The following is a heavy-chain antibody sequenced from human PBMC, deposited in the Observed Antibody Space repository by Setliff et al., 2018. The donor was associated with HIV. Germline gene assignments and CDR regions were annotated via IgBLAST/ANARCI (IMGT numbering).Heavy chain of an antibody. J-gene: IGHJ3*01. V-gene: IGHV1-2*02. CDR1: GYTFTGYY. CDR2: VNPNSGGT. CDR3: VRPRVFDSFDV. Sequence: ASVKVSCKAFGYTFTGYYIHWVRQAPGQGLEWMGWVNPNSGGTNYAQKFQGRVAMSLDTSTSTVYLELKALTSDDTAVYYCVRPRVFDSFDVWGPGTMVTVSS.